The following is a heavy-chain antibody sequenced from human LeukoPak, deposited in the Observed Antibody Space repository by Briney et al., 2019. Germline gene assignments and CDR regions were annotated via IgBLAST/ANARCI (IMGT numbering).Heavy chain of an antibody. V-gene: IGHV1-2*04. Sequence: ASVKVSCKASGYTFTGYYMHWVRQAPGQGLEWMGWINPNSGGTNYAQKFQGWVTMTRDTSISTAYMELSRLRSDDTAVYYCARRSGSGRGWFDPWGQGTLVTVSS. J-gene: IGHJ5*02. CDR3: ARRSGSGRGWFDP. CDR1: GYTFTGYY. CDR2: INPNSGGT. D-gene: IGHD3-10*01.